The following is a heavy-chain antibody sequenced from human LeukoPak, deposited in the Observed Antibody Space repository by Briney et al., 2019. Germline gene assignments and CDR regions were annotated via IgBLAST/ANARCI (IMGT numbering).Heavy chain of an antibody. CDR1: GFTFGSHA. Sequence: GGSLRLSCEASGFTFGSHAMYWVRQAPGKGLEWVAGIFGSGGSPHYADPVKGRFTISRDNSRDTVYLQINSLRAEDTAVYYCGKTTVGYSSGQKPAWPVDYWGQGTLVTVSS. J-gene: IGHJ4*02. CDR3: GKTTVGYSSGQKPAWPVDY. V-gene: IGHV3-23*01. D-gene: IGHD5-18*01. CDR2: IFGSGGSP.